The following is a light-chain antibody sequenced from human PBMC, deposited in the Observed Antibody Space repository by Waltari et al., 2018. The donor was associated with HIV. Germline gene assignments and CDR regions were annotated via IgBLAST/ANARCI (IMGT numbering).Light chain of an antibody. CDR1: QSVSSSY. CDR3: QQYGSSPPKYT. V-gene: IGKV3-20*01. Sequence: EIVLTQSPGTLSLSPGEMATLSCRASQSVSSSYLAWYQQKPGQAPRLLIYGASSRATGIPDRFSGSGSGTDFTLTISRLEPEDFAVYYCQQYGSSPPKYTFGQGTKLEIK. CDR2: GAS. J-gene: IGKJ2*01.